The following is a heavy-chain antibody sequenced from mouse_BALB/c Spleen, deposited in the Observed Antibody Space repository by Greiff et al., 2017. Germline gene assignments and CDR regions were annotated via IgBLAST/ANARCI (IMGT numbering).Heavy chain of an antibody. CDR3: ARHRPITTVVATEGYFDV. Sequence: QVQLKESGPDLVAPSQSLSITCTVSGFSLTSYGVHWVRQPPGKGLEWLVVIWSDGSTTYNSALKSRLSISKDNSKSQVFLKMNSLQTDDTAMYYCARHRPITTVVATEGYFDVWGAGTTVTVSS. D-gene: IGHD1-1*01. J-gene: IGHJ1*01. V-gene: IGHV2-6-2*01. CDR2: IWSDGST. CDR1: GFSLTSYG.